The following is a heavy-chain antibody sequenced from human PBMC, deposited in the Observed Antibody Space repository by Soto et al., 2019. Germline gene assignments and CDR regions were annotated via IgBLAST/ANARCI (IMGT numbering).Heavy chain of an antibody. V-gene: IGHV4-39*01. D-gene: IGHD3-16*01. CDR1: GGSISSSSYY. CDR3: ARQTPYRGRGGMDV. Sequence: PSETLSLTCTVSGGSISSSSYYWGWIRQPPVKGLEWIGSIYYSGSTYYNPSLKSRVTISVDTSKNQFSLKLSSVTAADTAVYYCARQTPYRGRGGMDVWGQGTTVTVSS. CDR2: IYYSGST. J-gene: IGHJ6*02.